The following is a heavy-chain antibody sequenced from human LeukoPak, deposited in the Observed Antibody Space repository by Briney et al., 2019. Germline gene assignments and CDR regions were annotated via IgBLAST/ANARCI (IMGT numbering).Heavy chain of an antibody. Sequence: GGSLRLSCAASGFTFSSYWMSWVRQAPGKGLEWVANIKQDGSEKYYVDSVKGRFTISRDNAKNSLYLQMNSLRVEDTAVYYCARERGWFGESYYFDYWGQGTLVTVSS. V-gene: IGHV3-7*01. CDR3: ARERGWFGESYYFDY. CDR1: GFTFSSYW. J-gene: IGHJ4*02. D-gene: IGHD3-10*01. CDR2: IKQDGSEK.